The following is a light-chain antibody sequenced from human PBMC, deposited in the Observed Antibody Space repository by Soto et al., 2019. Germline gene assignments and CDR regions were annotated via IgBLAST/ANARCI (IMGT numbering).Light chain of an antibody. J-gene: IGKJ1*01. Sequence: DIQMTQSPSTLSASVGDTVTITCRASQSVSRWLNWYQQKPGKAPRLLIYEASNLESGVPIRFSGSGSGTDFVLTITSLQTADSATYYCQQFNSKVWTFGQGTRVEI. CDR2: EAS. CDR3: QQFNSKVWT. V-gene: IGKV1-5*01. CDR1: QSVSRW.